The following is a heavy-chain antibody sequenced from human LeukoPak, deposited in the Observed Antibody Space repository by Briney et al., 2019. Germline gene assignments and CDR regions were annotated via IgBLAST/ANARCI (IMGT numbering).Heavy chain of an antibody. D-gene: IGHD5-18*01. V-gene: IGHV1-69*06. CDR1: GYTFTSYD. Sequence: SVKVSCKASGYTFTSYDISWVRQAPGQGLEWMGGIIPIFGTANYAQKFQGRVTITADKSTSTAYMELSSLRSEDTAVYYCARGLAMVRKHYFDYWGQGTLVTVSS. J-gene: IGHJ4*02. CDR3: ARGLAMVRKHYFDY. CDR2: IIPIFGTA.